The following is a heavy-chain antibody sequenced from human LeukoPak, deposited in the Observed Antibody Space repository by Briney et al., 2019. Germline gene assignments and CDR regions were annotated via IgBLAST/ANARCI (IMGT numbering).Heavy chain of an antibody. CDR1: GFTFDDYA. Sequence: GGSLRLSCAASGFTFDDYAMHWVRQARGKGLEWVSLISWDGGSTYYADSVKGRFTISRDNSKNSLYLQMNSLRAEDTALYYCAKDIWGVGRRSYNWNDAIDYWGQGTLVTVSS. D-gene: IGHD1-20*01. J-gene: IGHJ4*02. V-gene: IGHV3-43D*03. CDR3: AKDIWGVGRRSYNWNDAIDY. CDR2: ISWDGGST.